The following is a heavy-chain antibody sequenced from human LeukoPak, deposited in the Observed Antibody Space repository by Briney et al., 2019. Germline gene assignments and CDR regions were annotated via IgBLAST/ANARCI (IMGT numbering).Heavy chain of an antibody. J-gene: IGHJ4*02. V-gene: IGHV3-30*02. Sequence: GGSLRLSCAASGFIFSSYGMHWVRQAPGKGLEWVAFIRYDGSNIYYADSVKGRFTISRDNSKNTLYLQMNSLRAEDTAVYYCAKFQYYDILTSYSLESWGQGTLVTVSS. CDR3: AKFQYYDILTSYSLES. D-gene: IGHD3-9*01. CDR2: IRYDGSNI. CDR1: GFIFSSYG.